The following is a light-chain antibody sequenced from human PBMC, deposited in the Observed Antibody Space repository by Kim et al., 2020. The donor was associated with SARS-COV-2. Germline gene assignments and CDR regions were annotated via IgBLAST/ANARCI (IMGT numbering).Light chain of an antibody. CDR3: SSYTTSNTLL. CDR2: EVT. J-gene: IGLJ1*01. V-gene: IGLV2-18*02. CDR1: SSNVGSYNR. Sequence: RSATISATGTSSNVGSYNRVSWYQQPPGTAPKLLLYEVTKRPSGVPDRFSGSKSGNTASLTISGLQAEDEADYYCSSYTTSNTLLFGTGTKVTVL.